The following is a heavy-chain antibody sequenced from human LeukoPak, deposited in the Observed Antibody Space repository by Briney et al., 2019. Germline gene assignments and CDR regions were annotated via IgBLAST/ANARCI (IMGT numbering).Heavy chain of an antibody. Sequence: PSETLSLTCTVSGYSISSGYYWGWIRQPPGKGLEWIGSIYHSGSTYYNPSLKSRVTISVDTSKNQFSLKLSSVTAADTAVYYCARDRYYYDSSGYYSFVYWGQGTLVTVSS. V-gene: IGHV4-38-2*02. J-gene: IGHJ4*02. CDR2: IYHSGST. CDR1: GYSISSGYY. D-gene: IGHD3-22*01. CDR3: ARDRYYYDSSGYYSFVY.